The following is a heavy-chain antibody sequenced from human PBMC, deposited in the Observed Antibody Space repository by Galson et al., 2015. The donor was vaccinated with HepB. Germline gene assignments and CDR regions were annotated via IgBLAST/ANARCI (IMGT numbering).Heavy chain of an antibody. Sequence: PALVKPTQTLTLTRTFSGFSLSTNGVGVGWIRQPPGKALEWLALIYWDDDKRYSPSLKSRLTINKDTSKNQVVLTMTNMDPVDTATYYCARRLSSVVRGADVAWLDTWGQGTLVTVSS. CDR3: ARRLSSVVRGADVAWLDT. CDR1: GFSLSTNGVG. CDR2: IYWDDDK. D-gene: IGHD3-10*01. J-gene: IGHJ5*02. V-gene: IGHV2-5*02.